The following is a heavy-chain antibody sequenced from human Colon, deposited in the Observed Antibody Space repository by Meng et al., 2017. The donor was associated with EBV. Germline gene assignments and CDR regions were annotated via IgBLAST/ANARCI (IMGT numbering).Heavy chain of an antibody. Sequence: QRLRRASGTCMRKHAEALSLSCTVAGRSIRSYYWSWIRQPPGKGLEWIGYIYYSGSTNYNPSLKSRVTISVDTSKNQFSLKLSSVTAADTAVYYCARHFINWFDPWGQGTLVTVSS. V-gene: IGHV4-59*08. CDR3: ARHFINWFDP. CDR2: IYYSGST. CDR1: GRSIRSYY. J-gene: IGHJ5*02.